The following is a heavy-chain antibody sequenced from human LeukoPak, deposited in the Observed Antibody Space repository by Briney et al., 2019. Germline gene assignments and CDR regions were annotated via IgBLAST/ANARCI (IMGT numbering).Heavy chain of an antibody. J-gene: IGHJ6*03. D-gene: IGHD4-23*01. CDR1: GGSISSGGYY. CDR2: IYYSGST. CDR3: ARDYGGNGGMDV. V-gene: IGHV4-31*03. Sequence: SQTLSLTCTVSGGSISSGGYYWSWIRQHPGKGLEWIRYIYYSGSTYYNPSLKSRVTISVDTSKNQFSLKLSSVTAADTAVYYCARDYGGNGGMDVWGKGTTVTVSS.